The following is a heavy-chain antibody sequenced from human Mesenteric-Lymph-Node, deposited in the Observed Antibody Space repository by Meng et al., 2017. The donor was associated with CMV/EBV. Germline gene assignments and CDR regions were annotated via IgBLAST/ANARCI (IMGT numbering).Heavy chain of an antibody. CDR3: ARDVLLWFGESSQINWFDP. J-gene: IGHJ5*02. CDR2: MHPNGGNT. D-gene: IGHD3-10*01. CDR1: FTRYD. Sequence: FTRYDIHWVRQATGQVLEWVGWMHPNGGNTGYAQKFQGRVTMARNTSISTAYMELSSLRSEDTAVYYCARDVLLWFGESSQINWFDPWGQGTLVTVSS. V-gene: IGHV1-8*01.